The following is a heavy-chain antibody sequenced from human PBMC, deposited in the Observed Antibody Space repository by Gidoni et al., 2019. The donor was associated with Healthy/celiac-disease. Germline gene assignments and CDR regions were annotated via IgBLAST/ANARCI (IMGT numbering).Heavy chain of an antibody. V-gene: IGHV4-38-2*01. CDR3: ARVEVTIFGVVIRGYFDY. CDR1: GYSISSGYY. J-gene: IGHJ4*02. D-gene: IGHD3-3*01. CDR2: IYHSGST. Sequence: QVQLQESGPGLVKPSETLSLTCAVPGYSISSGYYWGWIRQPPGKGLEWIGSIYHSGSTYYHPSIKSRVTISVDTSKNQFSLKLSSVTAADTAVYYCARVEVTIFGVVIRGYFDYWGQGTLVTVSS.